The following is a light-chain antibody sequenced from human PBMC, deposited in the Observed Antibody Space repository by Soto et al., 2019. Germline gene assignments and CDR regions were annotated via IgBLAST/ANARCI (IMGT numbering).Light chain of an antibody. J-gene: IGKJ5*01. Sequence: EIVMTQSPSTLSVSPGETATLSCRASQSLTSYLAWYQQKPDQAPRLLIYGISTRATDIPARFSGSGSGTEFTLTISSLQSEDFAVYYCQQYNNWPPITFGQGTRLEIK. CDR3: QQYNNWPPIT. CDR1: QSLTSY. CDR2: GIS. V-gene: IGKV3-15*01.